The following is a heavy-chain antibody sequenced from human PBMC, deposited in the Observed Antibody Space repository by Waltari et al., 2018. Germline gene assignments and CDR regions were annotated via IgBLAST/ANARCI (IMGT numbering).Heavy chain of an antibody. V-gene: IGHV1-69*05. J-gene: IGHJ5*02. CDR1: GGTFSSYA. CDR3: ARDPMGGSGHNWFDP. D-gene: IGHD3-16*01. Sequence: QVQLVQSGAEVKKPGSSVKVSCKASGGTFSSYAISWVRPAPVQGLEWMGGIIPIFGTANYAQKFQGRVTITTDESTSTAYMELSSLRSEDTAVYYCARDPMGGSGHNWFDPWGQGTLVTVSS. CDR2: IIPIFGTA.